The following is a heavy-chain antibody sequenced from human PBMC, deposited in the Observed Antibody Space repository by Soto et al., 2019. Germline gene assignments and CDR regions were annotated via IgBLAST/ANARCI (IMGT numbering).Heavy chain of an antibody. J-gene: IGHJ6*02. Sequence: GGSLRLSCAASVFTFSSYAMIWVRQAPGKGLEWVSVISGSGSSTYYVDSVKGRFTISRDNSKNTLYLQMNSLIAEDTAVYYCARSPNLATGYYYGMDVWGQGTTVTVSS. CDR3: ARSPNLATGYYYGMDV. CDR2: ISGSGSST. V-gene: IGHV3-23*01. CDR1: VFTFSSYA.